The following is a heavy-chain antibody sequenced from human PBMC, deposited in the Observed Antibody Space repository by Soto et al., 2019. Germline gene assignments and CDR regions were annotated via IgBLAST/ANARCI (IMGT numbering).Heavy chain of an antibody. CDR3: ARVNWHDGWFDP. CDR2: IKQDGSEK. J-gene: IGHJ5*02. V-gene: IGHV3-7*01. Sequence: EVQLVESGGGLVQPGGSLRLSCAASGFTFSSYWMSWVRQAPGKGLEWVANIKQDGSEKYYVDSVKGRFTISRDTAKHSLYLQMNSRRAQDTAVYYCARVNWHDGWFDPWGQGTLVTVSS. CDR1: GFTFSSYW. D-gene: IGHD1-20*01.